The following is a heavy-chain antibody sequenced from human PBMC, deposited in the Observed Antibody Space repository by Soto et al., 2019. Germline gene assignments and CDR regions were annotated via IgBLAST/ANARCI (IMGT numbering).Heavy chain of an antibody. J-gene: IGHJ4*02. CDR3: VKAGYDILTGYAYYFDF. V-gene: IGHV3-64D*06. CDR2: VSNSGGST. CDR1: GFSFSRHA. D-gene: IGHD3-9*01. Sequence: GGSLRLSCSASGFSFSRHAMHWVRQAPGKGLEYVSAVSNSGGSTYYAESVKGRFTISRDNSKNTLYLQMSSLRVEDTAVYYCVKAGYDILTGYAYYFDFWGQGTLVTVSS.